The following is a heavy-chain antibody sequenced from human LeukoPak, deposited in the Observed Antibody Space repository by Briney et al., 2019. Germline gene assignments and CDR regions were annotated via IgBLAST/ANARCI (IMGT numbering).Heavy chain of an antibody. V-gene: IGHV4-38-2*02. CDR1: GYSISSGYY. CDR2: IYHSGST. J-gene: IGHJ5*02. D-gene: IGHD5-18*01. CDR3: ARGLRIYSYGYFRSNWFDP. Sequence: PSETLSLTCTVSGYSISSGYYWGWIRQPPGKGLEWIGSIYHSGSTYYNPSLKSRVTISVDTSKNQFSLKLSSVTAADTAVYYCARGLRIYSYGYFRSNWFDPWGQGTLVTVSS.